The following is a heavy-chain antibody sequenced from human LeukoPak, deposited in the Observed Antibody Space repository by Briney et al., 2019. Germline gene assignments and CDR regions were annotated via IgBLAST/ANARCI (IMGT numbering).Heavy chain of an antibody. J-gene: IGHJ4*02. CDR2: IYHSGST. CDR3: ARAVKPTRSYFDY. CDR1: GGSISSGGYS. D-gene: IGHD4-23*01. Sequence: SETLSLTCAVSGGSISSGGYSWSWIRQPPGKGLEWIGYIYHSGSTYYNPSLKSRVTISVDRSKNQFSLKLSSVTAADTAVYYCARAVKPTRSYFDYWGQGTLVTVSS. V-gene: IGHV4-30-2*01.